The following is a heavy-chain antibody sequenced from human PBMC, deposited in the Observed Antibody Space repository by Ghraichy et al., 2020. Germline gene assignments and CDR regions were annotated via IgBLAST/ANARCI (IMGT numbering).Heavy chain of an antibody. CDR2: ISGSGGST. CDR1: GFTFSSYA. CDR3: AKPGSERTYYFDY. Sequence: GESLNISCAASGFTFSSYAMSWVRQAPGKGLEWVSAISGSGGSTYYADSVKGRFTISRDNSKNTLYLQMNSLRAEDTAVYYCAKPGSERTYYFDYWGQGTLVTVSS. V-gene: IGHV3-23*01. J-gene: IGHJ4*02. D-gene: IGHD1-26*01.